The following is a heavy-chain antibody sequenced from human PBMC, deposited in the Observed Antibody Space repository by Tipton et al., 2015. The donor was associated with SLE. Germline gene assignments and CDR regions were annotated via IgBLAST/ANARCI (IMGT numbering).Heavy chain of an antibody. CDR3: ARVGEGRFGVATTIGD. V-gene: IGHV4-59*01. J-gene: IGHJ4*02. CDR2: VYSSGYT. CDR1: GGSISSYY. Sequence: TLSLTCTVSGGSISSYYWSWIRQPPGKGLEWIGYVYSSGYTTYNHSLESRVTMSGDTSKNQFSLTLSSVTAADTAVYYCARVGEGRFGVATTIGDWGQGTLVIVSS. D-gene: IGHD3-3*01.